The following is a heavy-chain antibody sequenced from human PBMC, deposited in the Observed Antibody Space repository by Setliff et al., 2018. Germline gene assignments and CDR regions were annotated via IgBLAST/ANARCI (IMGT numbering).Heavy chain of an antibody. J-gene: IGHJ3*02. CDR1: GYTFTTYA. CDR3: AREGEGSTFFPLDAFDI. CDR2: INTNTGNP. D-gene: IGHD3-16*01. Sequence: ASVKVSCKASGYTFTTYAISWMRQAPGQGLEYMGWINTNTGNPSYAQGFTGRFVFSLDTSVSTAYLQFSSLKAEDTAVYYCAREGEGSTFFPLDAFDIWGQGTMVTVSS. V-gene: IGHV7-4-1*02.